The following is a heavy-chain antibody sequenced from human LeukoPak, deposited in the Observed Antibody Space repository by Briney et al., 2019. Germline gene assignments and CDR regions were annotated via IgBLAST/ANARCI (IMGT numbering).Heavy chain of an antibody. Sequence: GASVKVSCKASGYTFTSYGISWVRQAPGQGLEWMGWISAYNGNTNYAQKLQGRVTMTTDTSTSTAYMELRSLRSDDTAVYYCARELYSSSLEPFDYWGQGTLVTVSS. CDR3: ARELYSSSLEPFDY. D-gene: IGHD6-6*01. V-gene: IGHV1-18*01. J-gene: IGHJ4*02. CDR2: ISAYNGNT. CDR1: GYTFTSYG.